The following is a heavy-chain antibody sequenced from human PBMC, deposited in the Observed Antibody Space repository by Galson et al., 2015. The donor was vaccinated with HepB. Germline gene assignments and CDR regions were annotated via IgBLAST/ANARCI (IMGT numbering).Heavy chain of an antibody. V-gene: IGHV3-48*01. CDR3: ARDGYKKLDY. CDR2: ITSRGETS. CDR1: GFTFSTFG. Sequence: SLRLSCAASGFTFSTFGMSWVRQAPGKGLEWLSFITSRGETSYYADSVEGRFSVSRDNARTSVYLQMNRLRAEDTAIYYCARDGYKKLDYWGQGTLVTVSS. J-gene: IGHJ4*02. D-gene: IGHD5-24*01.